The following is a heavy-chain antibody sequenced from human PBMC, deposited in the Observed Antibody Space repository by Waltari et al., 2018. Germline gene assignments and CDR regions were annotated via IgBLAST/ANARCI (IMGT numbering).Heavy chain of an antibody. CDR3: AAGFDYGGNTGLDY. J-gene: IGHJ4*02. V-gene: IGHV1-58*01. CDR2: IVVGSVNT. Sequence: QMQLVQSGPEVKKPGTSVKVSCKASGFTFTSSAVQWVRQARGQRLEWIGWIVVGSVNTNYAQKFQERVTITRAMSTSTAYMGLSSLRSEDTAVYYCAAGFDYGGNTGLDYWGQGTLVTVSS. D-gene: IGHD4-17*01. CDR1: GFTFTSSA.